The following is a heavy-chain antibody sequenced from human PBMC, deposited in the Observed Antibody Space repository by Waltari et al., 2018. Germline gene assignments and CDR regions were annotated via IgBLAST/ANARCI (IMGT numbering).Heavy chain of an antibody. Sequence: EVQLVQSGAEVKKPGESLKISCKGSGYSFTSYWIGWVRQMPGKGLEWMGIIYPGGSDTGSSRSFQGQVTISADKSTSTAYLQWSSLKASDTAMYYCARIWAVAGTIGGGDWFDPWGQGTLVTVSS. CDR2: IYPGGSDT. D-gene: IGHD6-19*01. V-gene: IGHV5-51*01. CDR3: ARIWAVAGTIGGGDWFDP. CDR1: GYSFTSYW. J-gene: IGHJ5*02.